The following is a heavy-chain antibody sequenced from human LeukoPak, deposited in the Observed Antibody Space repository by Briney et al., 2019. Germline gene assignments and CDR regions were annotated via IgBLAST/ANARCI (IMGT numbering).Heavy chain of an antibody. CDR3: ARDGSDYYDSSGYYPHFDY. Sequence: PGGSLRLSCAVSGFTFSSYDMHWVRQAPGKGLEWVAVISYDGSNKYYADSVKGRFTISRDNSKNTLYLQMNSLRAEDTAVYYCARDGSDYYDSSGYYPHFDYWGQGTLVTVSS. V-gene: IGHV3-30*03. J-gene: IGHJ4*02. CDR2: ISYDGSNK. CDR1: GFTFSSYD. D-gene: IGHD3-22*01.